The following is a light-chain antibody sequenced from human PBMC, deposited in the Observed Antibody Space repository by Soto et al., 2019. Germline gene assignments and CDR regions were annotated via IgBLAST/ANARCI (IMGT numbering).Light chain of an antibody. J-gene: IGLJ1*01. V-gene: IGLV1-40*01. CDR3: QSYDSSLSAYV. Sequence: QSVLTQPPSVSGAPWQRITISCTGSDSNIGAGYDVHWYRHLPGTAPKLLIYGNTNRPSGVPDRFSGSKSGTSASLAITGLRAEDEADYYCQSYDSSLSAYVFGTGTKVTVL. CDR1: DSNIGAGYD. CDR2: GNT.